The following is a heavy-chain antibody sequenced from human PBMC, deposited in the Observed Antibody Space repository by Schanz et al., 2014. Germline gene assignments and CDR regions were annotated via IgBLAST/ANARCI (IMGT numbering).Heavy chain of an antibody. J-gene: IGHJ4*02. CDR1: GFTFSSYA. D-gene: IGHD3-22*01. CDR3: TREIEGTFYLDSSGWVAPDN. Sequence: QVQLLQFGGGVVQPGRSLRLSCAASGFTFSSYAMHWVRQAPGKGLEWVALISNDGSIKYYADSVEGRFTISRDNSRNTLYLQMNRLRTEDTAVYYCTREIEGTFYLDSSGWVAPDNWGQGTLXTVSS. CDR2: ISNDGSIK. V-gene: IGHV3-30-3*01.